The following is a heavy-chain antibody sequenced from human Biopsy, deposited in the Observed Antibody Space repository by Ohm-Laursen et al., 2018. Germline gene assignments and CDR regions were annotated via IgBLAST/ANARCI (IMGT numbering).Heavy chain of an antibody. V-gene: IGHV4-59*02. CDR3: ARDSGILNYGNFKYYHYYGMDV. CDR2: IYYSVMT. CDR1: GDSVTKYY. J-gene: IGHJ6*02. D-gene: IGHD4-11*01. Sequence: TLSLTCIVSGDSVTKYYWSWIRQPPGKGLEWIGHIYYSVMTNYNPSLQSRVSISVDTSRNQVSLTLSSVTAADTAVYYCARDSGILNYGNFKYYHYYGMDVRGQGTKVTVSS.